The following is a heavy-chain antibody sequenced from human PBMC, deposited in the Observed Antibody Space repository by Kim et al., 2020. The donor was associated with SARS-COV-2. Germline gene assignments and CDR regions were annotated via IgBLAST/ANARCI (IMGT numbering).Heavy chain of an antibody. V-gene: IGHV3-23*01. Sequence: GGSLRLSCAPSGFTFSSYAMSWVRQAPGKGLKWVSAIGASGGNTYYADSVKGRFTISRDNSKNTLSLQMNSLIAEDTAVYYCAKTKEWPYYFDYWGRGTL. CDR1: GFTFSSYA. J-gene: IGHJ4*02. CDR3: AKTKEWPYYFDY. D-gene: IGHD3-3*01. CDR2: IGASGGNT.